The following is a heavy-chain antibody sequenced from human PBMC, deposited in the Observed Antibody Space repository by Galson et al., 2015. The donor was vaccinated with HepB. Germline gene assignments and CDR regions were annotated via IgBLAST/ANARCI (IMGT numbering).Heavy chain of an antibody. CDR3: AREAVAGILIVFDI. J-gene: IGHJ3*02. V-gene: IGHV4-4*02. Sequence: ETLSLTCAVSGGSIRSSNWWSWVRQPPGKGLEWIGEIFHSGNTNYNPSLKSRVTISLDKSKNHFSLKLSSVTAADTAVYYCAREAVAGILIVFDIWGQGTMVTVSS. CDR2: IFHSGNT. CDR1: GGSIRSSNW. D-gene: IGHD6-19*01.